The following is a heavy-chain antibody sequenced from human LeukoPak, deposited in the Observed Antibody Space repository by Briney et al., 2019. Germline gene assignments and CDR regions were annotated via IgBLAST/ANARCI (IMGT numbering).Heavy chain of an antibody. CDR2: IYYSGST. CDR3: AREYCSGGSCYFDY. CDR1: GGSVSSGSYY. D-gene: IGHD2-15*01. J-gene: IGHJ4*02. V-gene: IGHV4-31*03. Sequence: SETLSLTCTVSGGSVSSGSYYWSWIRQPPGKGLEWIGYIYYSGSTYYNPSLKSRVTISVDTSKNQFSLKLSSVTAADTAVYYCAREYCSGGSCYFDYWGQGTLVTVSS.